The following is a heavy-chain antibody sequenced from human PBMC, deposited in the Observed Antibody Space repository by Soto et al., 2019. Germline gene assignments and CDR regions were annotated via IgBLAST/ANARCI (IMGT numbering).Heavy chain of an antibody. CDR2: ISYDGSNK. V-gene: IGHV3-30-3*01. D-gene: IGHD4-17*01. Sequence: QVQLVESGGGVVQPGRSLRLSCAASGFTFSSYAMHRVRQAPGKGLEWVAVISYDGSNKYYADSVKGRFTISRDNSKNTLYLQMNSLRAEDTAVYYCASYDYGDPFDYWGQGTLVTVSS. CDR1: GFTFSSYA. CDR3: ASYDYGDPFDY. J-gene: IGHJ4*02.